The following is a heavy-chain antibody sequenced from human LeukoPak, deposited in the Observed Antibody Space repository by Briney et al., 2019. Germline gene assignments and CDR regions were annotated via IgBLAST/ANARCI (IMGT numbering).Heavy chain of an antibody. J-gene: IGHJ6*03. CDR3: ARTVYSSGWPYYYYYMDV. V-gene: IGHV4-38-2*02. Sequence: PSETLSLTCTVSGYSISSGYYWGWIRQPPGKGLEWIGSIYHSGSTYYNPSLKSRVTISVDTSKNQFSLKLSSVTAADTAVYYCARTVYSSGWPYYYYYMDVWGKGTTVTVSS. D-gene: IGHD6-19*01. CDR1: GYSISSGYY. CDR2: IYHSGST.